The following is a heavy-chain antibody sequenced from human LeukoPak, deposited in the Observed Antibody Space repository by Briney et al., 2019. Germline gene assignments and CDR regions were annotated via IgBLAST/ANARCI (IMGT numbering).Heavy chain of an antibody. V-gene: IGHV5-51*01. D-gene: IGHD6-13*01. CDR2: IYAGDSVT. Sequence: GESLKISCKGSGYSSTSYWIGWVRQMPGKGLEWMGNIYAGDSVTRSIPSFQGQVTISTDKSISTAYLQWSSLKASDTSMYYCARRPCSSWPPYGMDVWGQGTTVTVSS. J-gene: IGHJ6*02. CDR3: ARRPCSSWPPYGMDV. CDR1: GYSSTSYW.